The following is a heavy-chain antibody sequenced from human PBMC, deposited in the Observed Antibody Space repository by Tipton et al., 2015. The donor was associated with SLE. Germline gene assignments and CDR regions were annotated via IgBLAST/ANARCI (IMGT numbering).Heavy chain of an antibody. V-gene: IGHV4-59*11. Sequence: TLSLTCTVSGVSLSSHYWSWIRQSPGKGLEWIGYIHYSGATNYNPSLRGRVTVSVDTSKNQFSLHLSSVTAADTAVYYCARMLYGGNSGGKVGNWFDPWGQGTLVTVSS. D-gene: IGHD4-23*01. CDR1: GVSLSSHY. CDR2: IHYSGAT. CDR3: ARMLYGGNSGGKVGNWFDP. J-gene: IGHJ5*02.